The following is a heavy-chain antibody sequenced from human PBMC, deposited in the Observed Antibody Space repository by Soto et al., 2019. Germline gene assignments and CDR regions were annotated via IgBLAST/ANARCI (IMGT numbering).Heavy chain of an antibody. CDR1: GGSITTGICY. CDR3: ARTCGGRGYFDS. CDR2: IFPSGRS. Sequence: TLSLTCSVSGGSITTGICYWSWIRQNAGEGLEWIGNIFPSGRSHFNPSFKSRSQLFVDTSKNQFSLRLDSVTAADTALYRCARTCGGRGYFDSWGLGTLVTVSS. D-gene: IGHD2-21*01. V-gene: IGHV4-31*03. J-gene: IGHJ4*02.